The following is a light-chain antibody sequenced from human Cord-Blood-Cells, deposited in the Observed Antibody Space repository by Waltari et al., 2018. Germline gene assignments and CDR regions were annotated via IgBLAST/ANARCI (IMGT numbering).Light chain of an antibody. CDR2: EGS. Sequence: QSALTQPASVSGSPGQSITISCTGTSSDVGSYNLVSWYQQHPGKAPKLMIYEGSKRPAGVSNRFSVSKSGNTASLTIAGLQAEDEADYYCGSYAGSYVFGTGTKVTVL. CDR3: GSYAGSYV. V-gene: IGLV2-23*01. J-gene: IGLJ1*01. CDR1: SSDVGSYNL.